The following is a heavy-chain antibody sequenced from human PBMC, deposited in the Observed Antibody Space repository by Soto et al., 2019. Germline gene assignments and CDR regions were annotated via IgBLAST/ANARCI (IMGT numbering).Heavy chain of an antibody. V-gene: IGHV3-74*01. CDR2: IDNAGTDS. CDR1: GFTLSGRS. J-gene: IGHJ6*04. D-gene: IGHD3-10*01. CDR3: ARGWFGPDV. Sequence: EVQLVESGGGLVQPGGSLRLSCAASGFTLSGRSMHWVRQAPGKGLVWVSGIDNAGTDSTYADSVKGRFTSSRDNAKNMLYLQMHSLRVEYTAVYYCARGWFGPDVWGKGTTVTFSS.